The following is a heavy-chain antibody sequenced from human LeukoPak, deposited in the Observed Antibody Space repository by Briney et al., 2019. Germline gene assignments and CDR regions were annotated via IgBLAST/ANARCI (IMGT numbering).Heavy chain of an antibody. V-gene: IGHV4-4*07. CDR3: ARDRRPRAVAGAYISYGMDV. CDR2: VNPYGTS. CDR1: GGSTNNYF. D-gene: IGHD6-19*01. J-gene: IGHJ6*02. Sequence: SETLSLTCSVSGGSTNNYFWSWIRQSAGKGLEWIGRVNPYGTSNYNPSLKSRVTMSVDTSKNLVSLRLTSLTAADTAVYYCARDRRPRAVAGAYISYGMDVWGQGTTVAVSS.